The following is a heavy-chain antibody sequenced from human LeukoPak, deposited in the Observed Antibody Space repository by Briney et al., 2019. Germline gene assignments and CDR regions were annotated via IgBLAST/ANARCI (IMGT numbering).Heavy chain of an antibody. V-gene: IGHV4-59*08. D-gene: IGHD3-16*01. Sequence: AETLSLTCTVSGGSMSGPYWSWIRQPPGKELEWIGHIYHSGSTKYNPSLKTRVTISVDTSKNQFSLNLKSVTAADTAVYYCARHASLRSPYDYWGRGTLVTVSS. J-gene: IGHJ4*02. CDR3: ARHASLRSPYDY. CDR2: IYHSGST. CDR1: GGSMSGPY.